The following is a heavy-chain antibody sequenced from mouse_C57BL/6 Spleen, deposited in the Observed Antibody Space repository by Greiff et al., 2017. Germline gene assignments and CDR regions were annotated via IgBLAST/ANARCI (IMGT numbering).Heavy chain of an antibody. J-gene: IGHJ4*01. CDR1: GYTFTSYT. CDR3: ARGGDLSQAMDY. Sequence: VQLQQSGAELARPGASVKMSCKASGYTFTSYTMHWVKQRPGQGLEWIGYINPSSGYTKYNQKFKDKATLTADNSSSTAYMQLSSLTSEDSAVYYCARGGDLSQAMDYWGQGTSVTVSS. CDR2: INPSSGYT. V-gene: IGHV1-4*01. D-gene: IGHD1-1*01.